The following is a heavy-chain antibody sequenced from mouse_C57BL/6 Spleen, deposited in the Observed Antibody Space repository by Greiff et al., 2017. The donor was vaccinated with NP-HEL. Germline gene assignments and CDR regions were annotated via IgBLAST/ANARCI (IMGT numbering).Heavy chain of an antibody. Sequence: EVQVVESGGGLVKPGGSLKLSCAASGFTFSDYGMHWVRQAPEKGLEWVAYISSGSSTIYYADTVKGRFTISRDNAKNTLFLQMTSLRSEDTAMYYGARRTTVVATDAMDDWGQGTSVTVSS. CDR3: ARRTTVVATDAMDD. J-gene: IGHJ4*01. V-gene: IGHV5-17*01. CDR2: ISSGSSTI. D-gene: IGHD1-1*01. CDR1: GFTFSDYG.